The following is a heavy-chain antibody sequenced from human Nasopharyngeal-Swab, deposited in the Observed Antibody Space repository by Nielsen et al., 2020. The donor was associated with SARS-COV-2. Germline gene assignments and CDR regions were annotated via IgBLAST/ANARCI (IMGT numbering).Heavy chain of an antibody. J-gene: IGHJ4*02. CDR3: TKLPACSGGSCYGGSSDY. Sequence: GESLKISCAASGFTFSSYSMNWVRQAPGKGLEWVSYISSSSSTIYYADSVKGRFTISRDNAKNSLYLQMNSLRAEDTALYYCTKLPACSGGSCYGGSSDYWGQGTLVTVSS. V-gene: IGHV3-48*04. CDR2: ISSSSSTI. D-gene: IGHD2-15*01. CDR1: GFTFSSYS.